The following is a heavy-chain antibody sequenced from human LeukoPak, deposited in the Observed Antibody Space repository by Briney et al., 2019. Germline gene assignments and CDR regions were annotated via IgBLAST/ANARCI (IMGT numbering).Heavy chain of an antibody. J-gene: IGHJ4*02. Sequence: SETLSLTCTVSGFSISNGYYWGWIRQPPGKGLEWIGSIYHSGSTYYNPSLKSRATISVDTSKNQFSLKLSSVTAADTAVYYCARGRRVTIWFGEYIRPGFFDYWGQGTLVTVSS. V-gene: IGHV4-38-2*02. D-gene: IGHD3-10*01. CDR3: ARGRRVTIWFGEYIRPGFFDY. CDR2: IYHSGST. CDR1: GFSISNGYY.